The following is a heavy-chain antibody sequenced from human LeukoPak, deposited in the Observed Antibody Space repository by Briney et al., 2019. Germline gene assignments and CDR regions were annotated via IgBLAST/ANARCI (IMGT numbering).Heavy chain of an antibody. Sequence: GGSLRLSCAASGFTFSSYGMHWVRQAPGKGLEWVAVISYDGSNKYYADSVKGRFTISRDNSKNTLYLQMNSLRAEDTAVYYCAKDWKDDCSGGGCYPDYWGQGTLVTVSS. CDR1: GFTFSSYG. V-gene: IGHV3-30*18. D-gene: IGHD2-15*01. CDR2: ISYDGSNK. J-gene: IGHJ4*02. CDR3: AKDWKDDCSGGGCYPDY.